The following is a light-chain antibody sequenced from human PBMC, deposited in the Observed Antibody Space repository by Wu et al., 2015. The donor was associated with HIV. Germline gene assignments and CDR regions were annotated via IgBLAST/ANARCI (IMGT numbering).Light chain of an antibody. CDR3: QQYNNWPPSVT. V-gene: IGKV3-15*01. CDR2: GAS. J-gene: IGKJ3*01. CDR1: QSVTNN. Sequence: EVVMTQSPATLSVSPGERATLSCRASQSVTNNNLAWYQQKPGQAPRLLIYGASTRATDIPARFSGSGSGTEFTLTISSLQSEDFAIYYCQQYNNWPPSVTFGPGTKVDI.